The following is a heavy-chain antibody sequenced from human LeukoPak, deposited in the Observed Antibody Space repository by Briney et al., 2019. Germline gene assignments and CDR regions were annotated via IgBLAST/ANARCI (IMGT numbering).Heavy chain of an antibody. J-gene: IGHJ4*02. CDR2: IYYSGST. V-gene: IGHV4-31*03. CDR3: ARVPSPRGVVVAFWYFDY. Sequence: SETLSLTCTVSGGSISSGGYYWSWIRQHPGKGLEWIGYIYYSGSTYYNPSLKSRVTISVDTSKNQSSLKLSSVTAADTAVYYCARVPSPRGVVVAFWYFDYWGQGTLVTVSS. D-gene: IGHD3-22*01. CDR1: GGSISSGGYY.